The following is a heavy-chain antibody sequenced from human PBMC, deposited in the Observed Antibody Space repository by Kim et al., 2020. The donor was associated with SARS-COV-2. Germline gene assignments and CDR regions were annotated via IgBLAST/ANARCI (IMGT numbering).Heavy chain of an antibody. J-gene: IGHJ4*02. D-gene: IGHD3-10*01. CDR3: AKDSARNYYAKTLFDY. CDR2: ISGSGGST. Sequence: GGSLRLSCAASGFTFSSYAMSWVRQAPGKGLEWVSAISGSGGSTYYADSVKGRFTISRDNSKNTLYLQMNSLRAEDTAVYYCAKDSARNYYAKTLFDYWGQGTLVTVSS. V-gene: IGHV3-23*01. CDR1: GFTFSSYA.